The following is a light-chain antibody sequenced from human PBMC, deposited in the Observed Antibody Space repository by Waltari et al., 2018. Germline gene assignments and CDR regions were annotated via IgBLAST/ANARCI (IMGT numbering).Light chain of an antibody. CDR1: LSLVSGDGHTY. V-gene: IGKV2-30*01. CDR2: EIF. Sequence: DVVLTQSPLPLPVTLGQSASISCRSSLSLVSGDGHTYLHGFHQRPGQSPRRLSYEIFVRDVGVPDRFSASESGTEFTLKISRVEAEDVGVYDCMQGTHGPTFGQGTKLEMK. J-gene: IGKJ2*01. CDR3: MQGTHGPT.